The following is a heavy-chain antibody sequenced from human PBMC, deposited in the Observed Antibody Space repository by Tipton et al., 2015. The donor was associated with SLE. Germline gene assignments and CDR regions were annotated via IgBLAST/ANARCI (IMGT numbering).Heavy chain of an antibody. D-gene: IGHD3-22*01. J-gene: IGHJ4*02. Sequence: TLSLTCSVPGASISSDVYYWSWIRQLPGKGLEWIGYIYNTGNTYYNPSLKSRVTMSVDTSKNQFSLRVTSVTAADTAVHYCARDGPDTSGYYLDYWGQGILVTVSS. V-gene: IGHV4-31*03. CDR1: GASISSDVYY. CDR3: ARDGPDTSGYYLDY. CDR2: IYNTGNT.